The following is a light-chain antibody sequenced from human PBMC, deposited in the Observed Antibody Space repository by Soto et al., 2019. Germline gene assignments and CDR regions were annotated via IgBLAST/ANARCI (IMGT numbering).Light chain of an antibody. Sequence: QSVLTQPASVSGSPGQSITISCTGTSSDVGGYNYVSWYQQHPGKAPKLMIYEVSNRPSGVSNRFSGPKSGNTASLTISGLQAEDEADYYCSSYTISNTLVFGGGTKLTVL. CDR3: SSYTISNTLV. CDR1: SSDVGGYNY. CDR2: EVS. V-gene: IGLV2-14*01. J-gene: IGLJ2*01.